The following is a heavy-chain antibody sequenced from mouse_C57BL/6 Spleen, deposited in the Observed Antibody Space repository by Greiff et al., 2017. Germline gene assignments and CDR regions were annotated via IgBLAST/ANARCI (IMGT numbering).Heavy chain of an antibody. J-gene: IGHJ2*01. V-gene: IGHV5-17*01. D-gene: IGHD4-1*01. Sequence: EVMLVESGGGLVKPGGSLKLSCAASGFTFSDYGMHWVRQAPEKGLEWVAYISSGSSTIYYADTVTGRFTISRDNAKNTLFLQMTSLRSEDTAMXYCARGGLGDYFDYWGQGTTLTVAS. CDR3: ARGGLGDYFDY. CDR2: ISSGSSTI. CDR1: GFTFSDYG.